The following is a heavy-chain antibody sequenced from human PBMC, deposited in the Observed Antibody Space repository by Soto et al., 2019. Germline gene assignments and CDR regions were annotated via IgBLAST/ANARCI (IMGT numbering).Heavy chain of an antibody. CDR2: ISYDGSNK. CDR3: AKDLWSSSWTYYYYYGMDV. J-gene: IGHJ6*02. D-gene: IGHD6-13*01. V-gene: IGHV3-30*18. Sequence: QVQLVESGGGVVQPGRSLRLSCAASGFTFSSYGMHWVRQAPGKGLEWVAVISYDGSNKYYADSVKGRFTISRDNSKNTLYLQMNSLRAEDTAVYYCAKDLWSSSWTYYYYYGMDVWGQGTTVTVSS. CDR1: GFTFSSYG.